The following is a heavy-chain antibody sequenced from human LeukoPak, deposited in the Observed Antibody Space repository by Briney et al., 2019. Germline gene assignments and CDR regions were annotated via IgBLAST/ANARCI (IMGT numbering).Heavy chain of an antibody. Sequence: GGSLRLSCAASGFTFSSYAMHWVRQAPGKGLEWVAVISYDGSTKYYADSVKGRFTISRDNSKNTLYLQMNSLRAEDTAVYYCARDGDYYDSSEYDYWGQGTLVTVSS. CDR2: ISYDGSTK. V-gene: IGHV3-30*04. D-gene: IGHD3-22*01. CDR1: GFTFSSYA. J-gene: IGHJ4*02. CDR3: ARDGDYYDSSEYDY.